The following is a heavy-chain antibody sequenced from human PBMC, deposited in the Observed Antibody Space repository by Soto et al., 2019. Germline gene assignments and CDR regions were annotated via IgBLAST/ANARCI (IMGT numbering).Heavy chain of an antibody. CDR1: GGSISSGGYY. CDR2: IYYSGST. D-gene: IGHD2-15*01. Sequence: SETLSLTCTVSGGSISSGGYYWSWIRQHPGKGLEWIGYIYYSGSTYYNPSLKGRVTISVDTSKNQFSLKLSSVTAADTAVYYCARERVVVAATRHHYFDYWGQGTLVTVS. V-gene: IGHV4-31*03. J-gene: IGHJ4*02. CDR3: ARERVVVAATRHHYFDY.